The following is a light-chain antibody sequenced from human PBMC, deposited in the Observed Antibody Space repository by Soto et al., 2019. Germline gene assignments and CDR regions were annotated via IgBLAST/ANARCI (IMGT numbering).Light chain of an antibody. CDR2: WAS. CDR1: QSVLYISNNKNY. CDR3: QQYYSTPLT. V-gene: IGKV4-1*01. J-gene: IGKJ4*01. Sequence: DIVMTQCPDSLAVSLGERATINCKSSQSVLYISNNKNYLAWYQQKPGQPPKLLIYWASTRESGVPDRFSGSGSGTDFTLTISSLQAEDVEVYYCQQYYSTPLTFGGGTKVDLK.